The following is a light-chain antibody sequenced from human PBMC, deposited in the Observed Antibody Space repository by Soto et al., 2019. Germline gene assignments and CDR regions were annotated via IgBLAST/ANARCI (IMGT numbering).Light chain of an antibody. J-gene: IGLJ2*01. V-gene: IGLV1-47*01. CDR2: RAD. Sequence: QSVLTQPPSASGAPGQTVTISCSGRSSNIGSNYVYWYQQLPETAPRLLLYRADQRPSGIPDRFSGSKSGTSASLAISGLRSEDEADYYCAAWDDTLSGLVFGGGTKRTVL. CDR1: SSNIGSNY. CDR3: AAWDDTLSGLV.